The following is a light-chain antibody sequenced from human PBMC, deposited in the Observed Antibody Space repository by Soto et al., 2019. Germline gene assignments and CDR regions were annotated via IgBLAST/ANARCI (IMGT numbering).Light chain of an antibody. CDR1: TSNSGAGYD. CDR3: QSYDSSLSGDV. CDR2: GNN. J-gene: IGLJ1*01. V-gene: IGLV1-40*01. Sequence: QSVLTQPPSVSGAPGQRVTVPCTGSTSNSGAGYDVHWYQQLPGTAPKPLISGNNNRPSGVPERFSVSKSDTSAPLVIDGLQPEDEADYYCQSYDSSLSGDVFGTGTKLTVL.